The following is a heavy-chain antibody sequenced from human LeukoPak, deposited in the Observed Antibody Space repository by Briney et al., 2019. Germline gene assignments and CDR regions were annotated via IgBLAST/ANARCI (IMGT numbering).Heavy chain of an antibody. V-gene: IGHV1-2*02. CDR2: INPNTGVT. Sequence: ASVKVSCKASGYTFTDYYMHWVRQAPGQGLEWVAWINPNTGVTNYGQKFQGRVTVSRDTSISTAYMELSSLRSGDTAVYYCARGWVGYCTSTNCRDYWGQGTLVTVSS. CDR1: GYTFTDYY. D-gene: IGHD2-2*01. CDR3: ARGWVGYCTSTNCRDY. J-gene: IGHJ4*02.